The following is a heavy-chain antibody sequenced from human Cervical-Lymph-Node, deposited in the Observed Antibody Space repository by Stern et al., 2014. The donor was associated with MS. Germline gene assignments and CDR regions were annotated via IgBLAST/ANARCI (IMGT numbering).Heavy chain of an antibody. V-gene: IGHV5-51*01. J-gene: IGHJ6*02. CDR1: EHSFTTNW. CDR3: ARQMEDPYYFYAMDV. CDR2: IYPGDSDT. D-gene: IGHD1-1*01. Sequence: EMQLVESGAEVRKPGESVTISCKGSEHSFTTNWIAWVRQRPGKGLEWMGIIYPGDSDTRYSPSFQGQVTISVDRSTNTAYLQWSSLKASDTAMYYCARQMEDPYYFYAMDVWGQGTTVTVSS.